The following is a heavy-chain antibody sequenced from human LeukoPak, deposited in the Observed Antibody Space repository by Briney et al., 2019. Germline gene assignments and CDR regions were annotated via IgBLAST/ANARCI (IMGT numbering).Heavy chain of an antibody. CDR3: ARGRSYYGPGPYGMDV. Sequence: PSETLSLTCAVYGGSFSGYYWSWIRQPPGKGLEWIGEINHSGSTNYNPSLKSRVTISVDTSKNQFSLKLSSVTAADTAVYYCARGRSYYGPGPYGMDVWGQGTTVTVSS. V-gene: IGHV4-34*01. D-gene: IGHD3-10*01. CDR2: INHSGST. J-gene: IGHJ6*02. CDR1: GGSFSGYY.